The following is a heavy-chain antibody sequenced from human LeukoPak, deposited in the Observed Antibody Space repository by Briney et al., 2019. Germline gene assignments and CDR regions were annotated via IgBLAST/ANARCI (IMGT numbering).Heavy chain of an antibody. CDR1: GGSISSGSYY. CDR3: VRPVDYYYYYMDV. V-gene: IGHV4-39*07. Sequence: SETLSLTCIVSGGSISSGSYYWGWLRQPPGKGLEWIGSIYCSGRTYYNPSLKSRVTISVDTSSNRFSLRLSSVAAADTAVYYCVRPVDYYYYYMDVWGKGTTVTVSS. J-gene: IGHJ6*03. CDR2: IYCSGRT.